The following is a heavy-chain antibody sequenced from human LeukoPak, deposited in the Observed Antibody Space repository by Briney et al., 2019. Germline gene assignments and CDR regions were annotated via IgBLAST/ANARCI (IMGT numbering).Heavy chain of an antibody. CDR1: GFRFSDYI. CDR3: TRGRPREDTWFDP. V-gene: IGHV3-66*02. CDR2: IESGSSV. J-gene: IGHJ5*02. Sequence: QSGGSLRLSCVASGFRFSDYIMHWVRQAPGKGLEWVSVIESGSSVSYADSVKGRFTISRDNSKNTVFLQMNSLRPEDTSIYYCTRGRPREDTWFDPWGQGTLVTVSS. D-gene: IGHD1-26*01.